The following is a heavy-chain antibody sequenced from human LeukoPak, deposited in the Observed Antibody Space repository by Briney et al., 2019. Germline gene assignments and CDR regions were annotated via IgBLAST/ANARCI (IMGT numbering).Heavy chain of an antibody. V-gene: IGHV4-4*07. CDR2: IYTSGST. D-gene: IGHD5-18*01. Sequence: SETLSLTCTVSGGSISSYYWSWIRQPAGKGLEWIGRIYTSGSTNYNPSLKSRVTMSVDTSKNQFSLKLSSVTAADTAVYYCARVVYSYCDNWFDPWGQGTLVTVSS. J-gene: IGHJ5*02. CDR1: GGSISSYY. CDR3: ARVVYSYCDNWFDP.